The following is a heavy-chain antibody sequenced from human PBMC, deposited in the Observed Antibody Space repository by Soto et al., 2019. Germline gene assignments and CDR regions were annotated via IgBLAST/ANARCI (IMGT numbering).Heavy chain of an antibody. CDR2: IYPGDSET. CDR3: ARRPTSRDFDY. J-gene: IGHJ4*02. Sequence: GESLKISCEFSGYNFEDYWIAWVRQMPGKGLECLGIIYPGDSETRYSPSFQGQVTMSADMSINPAYLQWSSLKASDTAIYYCARRPTSRDFDYWGQGTLVTVSS. V-gene: IGHV5-51*01. D-gene: IGHD2-21*01. CDR1: GYNFEDYW.